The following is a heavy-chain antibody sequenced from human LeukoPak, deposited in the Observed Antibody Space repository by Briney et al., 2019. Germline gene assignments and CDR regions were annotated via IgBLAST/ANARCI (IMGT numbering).Heavy chain of an antibody. Sequence: SETLSLTCAVSVYSLSSGYYWGWIRQPPGKGLEWIGSIYHSGSTYYNPSLKSRVTISVDTSKNQFSLKLSSVTAADTAVYYCARYMVRGVIYPLNDAFDIWGQGTMVTVSS. CDR2: IYHSGST. V-gene: IGHV4-38-2*01. D-gene: IGHD3-10*01. J-gene: IGHJ3*02. CDR3: ARYMVRGVIYPLNDAFDI. CDR1: VYSLSSGYY.